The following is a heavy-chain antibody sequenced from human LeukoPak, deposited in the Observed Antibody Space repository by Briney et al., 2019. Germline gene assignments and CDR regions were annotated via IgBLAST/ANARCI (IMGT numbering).Heavy chain of an antibody. V-gene: IGHV3-11*01. CDR3: ARVGPRIVVVPAAIGA. CDR2: ISSSGSTI. Sequence: GSLRLSCAASGFTFSDYYMSWIRQAPGKGLEWVSYISSSGSTIYYADSVKGRFTISRDNAKNSLYLQMNSLRAEDTAVYYCARVGPRIVVVPAAIGAWGQGTLVTVSS. D-gene: IGHD2-2*01. CDR1: GFTFSDYY. J-gene: IGHJ5*02.